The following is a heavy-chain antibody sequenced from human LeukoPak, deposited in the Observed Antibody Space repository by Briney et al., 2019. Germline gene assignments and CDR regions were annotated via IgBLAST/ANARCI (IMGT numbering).Heavy chain of an antibody. CDR2: IRYDGRDT. CDR3: AKDRYSSSSTFTVNPFDY. Sequence: GGSLRLSCATSGFTFSSYGMNWVRQAPGKGLEWVAFIRYDGRDTYYAASVKGRFTISRDNSQNTLDLQMNSLRLEDTAMYYCAKDRYSSSSTFTVNPFDYWGQGILVTVSS. CDR1: GFTFSSYG. J-gene: IGHJ4*02. V-gene: IGHV3-30*02. D-gene: IGHD6-13*01.